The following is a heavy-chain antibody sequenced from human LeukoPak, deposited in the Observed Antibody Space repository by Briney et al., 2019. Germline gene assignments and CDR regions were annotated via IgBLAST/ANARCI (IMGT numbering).Heavy chain of an antibody. D-gene: IGHD6-13*01. V-gene: IGHV3-23*01. J-gene: IGHJ4*02. CDR2: ISGSGGST. CDR1: GFTFSSYA. CDR3: AKQAATVTANGDY. Sequence: GRSLRLSCAASGFTFSSYAMSWVRQAPGKGLEWVSAISGSGGSTYHADSVKGRFTISRDNSKITLYLQMNSLRAEDTAVYYCAKQAATVTANGDYWGQGTLVTVSS.